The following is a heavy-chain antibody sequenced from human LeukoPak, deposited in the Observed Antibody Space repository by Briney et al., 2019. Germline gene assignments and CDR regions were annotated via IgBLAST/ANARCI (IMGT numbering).Heavy chain of an antibody. Sequence: SETLSLTCTVSGGSISSSSYYWGWIRQPPGKGLEWIGSIYYSGSTYYNPSLKSRVTISVDTSKNQFSLKLSSVTAADTAVYYCARGYGDGAFDYWGQGTLVTVSS. CDR2: IYYSGST. CDR1: GGSISSSSYY. D-gene: IGHD4-17*01. CDR3: ARGYGDGAFDY. V-gene: IGHV4-39*07. J-gene: IGHJ4*02.